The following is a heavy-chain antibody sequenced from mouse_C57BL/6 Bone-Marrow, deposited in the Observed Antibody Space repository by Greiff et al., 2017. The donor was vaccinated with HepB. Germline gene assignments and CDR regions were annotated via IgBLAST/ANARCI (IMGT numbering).Heavy chain of an antibody. CDR3: ARRREITTVGEYFDV. CDR1: GYTFTDYN. CDR2: INPNNGGT. D-gene: IGHD1-1*01. Sequence: EVQLQQSGPELVKPGASVKIPCKASGYTFTDYNMDWVKQSHGKSLEWIGDINPNNGGTIYNQKFKGKATLTVDKSSSTAYMELRSLTSEDTAVYYCARRREITTVGEYFDVWGTGTTVTVSS. V-gene: IGHV1-18*01. J-gene: IGHJ1*03.